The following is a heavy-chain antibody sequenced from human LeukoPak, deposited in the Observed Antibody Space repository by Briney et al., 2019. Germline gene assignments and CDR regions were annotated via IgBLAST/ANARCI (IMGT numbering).Heavy chain of an antibody. Sequence: ASVKLSCKASGYTFTSYAISWVRQDPGQGLEWMGRISAYNGNTNYAQKLQGRVTMTTDTSTSTAYMELRSLRSDDTAVYYCARESMRKLDYRGQGTLVTVSS. V-gene: IGHV1-18*04. D-gene: IGHD2-8*01. J-gene: IGHJ4*02. CDR2: ISAYNGNT. CDR3: ARESMRKLDY. CDR1: GYTFTSYA.